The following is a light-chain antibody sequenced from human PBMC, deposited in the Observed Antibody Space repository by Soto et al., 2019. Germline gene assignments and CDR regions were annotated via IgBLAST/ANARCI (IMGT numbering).Light chain of an antibody. Sequence: EIGLTQSPGTVSLSPGESATLSCRASQSISRSDLAWYQHRPGQAPRLLIYADSNRATGIPARFSGSGSGTDFTLTISSLEPEDFSVYYCQQRYNWPITFGQGTRLEIK. CDR3: QQRYNWPIT. CDR2: ADS. CDR1: QSISRSD. V-gene: IGKV3-11*01. J-gene: IGKJ5*01.